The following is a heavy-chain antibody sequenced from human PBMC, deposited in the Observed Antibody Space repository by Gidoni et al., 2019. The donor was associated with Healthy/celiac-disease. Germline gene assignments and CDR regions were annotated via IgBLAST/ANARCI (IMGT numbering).Heavy chain of an antibody. CDR3: ASTRRGYCSGGSCYSGAFDI. CDR2: IYYSGST. Sequence: QVQLQESGPGLVKLSETLSLTCTATDGSFSSYYWSWIRQPPGKGLAWIEYIYYSGSTNYNPSLKSRVTISVDTYKNQFSLKLSSVTAADTAVYYCASTRRGYCSGGSCYSGAFDIWGQGTMVTVSS. J-gene: IGHJ3*02. V-gene: IGHV4-59*01. CDR1: DGSFSSYY. D-gene: IGHD2-15*01.